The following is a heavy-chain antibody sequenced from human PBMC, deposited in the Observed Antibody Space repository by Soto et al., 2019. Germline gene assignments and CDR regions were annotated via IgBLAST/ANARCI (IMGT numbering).Heavy chain of an antibody. CDR2: ISAYNGNT. V-gene: IGHV1-18*01. CDR3: ERVRQLVGYCYYYMDV. CDR1: GYTFTNYG. Sequence: QVQLLQSGAEVKKPGASVKVSCKASGYTFTNYGITWVRQAPGQGLEWMGWISAYNGNTHYTQRIQRRVTMTTDTSTSTAYMELRGLRSDDTAVYYCERVRQLVGYCYYYMDVWGKGTTVTVSS. J-gene: IGHJ6*03. D-gene: IGHD6-6*01.